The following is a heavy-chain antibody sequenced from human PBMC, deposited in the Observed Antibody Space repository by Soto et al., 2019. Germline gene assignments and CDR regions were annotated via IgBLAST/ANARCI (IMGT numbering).Heavy chain of an antibody. J-gene: IGHJ1*01. CDR2: ISSSGSTI. D-gene: IGHD6-13*01. CDR3: ARDLFDRSSWYGYFQH. CDR1: GFIFSSYE. V-gene: IGHV3-48*03. Sequence: GGSLRLSCAASGFIFSSYEMNWVRQAPGKGLEWLSYISSSGSTIYYADSVKGRFTISRDNAKNSLYLQMNSLRAEDTAVYYCARDLFDRSSWYGYFQHWGQGTLVTVSS.